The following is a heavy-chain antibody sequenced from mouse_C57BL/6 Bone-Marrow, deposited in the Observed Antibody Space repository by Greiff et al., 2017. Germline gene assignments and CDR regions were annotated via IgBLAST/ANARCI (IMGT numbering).Heavy chain of an antibody. CDR3: TTGYDYDWFAY. CDR2: IDPENGDT. D-gene: IGHD2-4*01. J-gene: IGHJ3*01. V-gene: IGHV14-4*01. Sequence: VQLKQSGAELVRPGASVKLSCTASGFNIKDDYMHWVKQRPEQGLEWIGWIDPENGDTEYASKFQGKATITADTSSNTAYLQLSSLTSEDTAVYYCTTGYDYDWFAYWGQGTLVTVSA. CDR1: GFNIKDDY.